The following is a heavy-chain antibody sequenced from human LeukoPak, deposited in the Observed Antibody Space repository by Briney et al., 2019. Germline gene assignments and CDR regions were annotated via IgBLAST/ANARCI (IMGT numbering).Heavy chain of an antibody. CDR1: GGTFSNNV. V-gene: IGHV1-69*04. CDR3: ARAVGSSWYVSLYY. CDR2: IIPFIGTP. Sequence: ASVKVSCKTSGGTFSNNVISWVRQAPGQGLEWMGRIIPFIGTPDYAQKFQGRVTITADKSTNTAYMKLTSLKSDDTAVYYCARAVGSSWYVSLYYWGQGTLVTVSS. D-gene: IGHD6-13*01. J-gene: IGHJ4*02.